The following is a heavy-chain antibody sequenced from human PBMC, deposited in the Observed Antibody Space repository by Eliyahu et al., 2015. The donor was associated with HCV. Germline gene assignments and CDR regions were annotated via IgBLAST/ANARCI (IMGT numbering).Heavy chain of an antibody. J-gene: IGHJ4*02. V-gene: IGHV3-23*01. CDR3: ANSYYDVDGTFHN. Sequence: EVQLLESGGGLVQPGGSLRLSCAVSGLSFSTYAMTWVRQAPGKGLEWVSAISGSGGSTYYADSVKARFTISRDNSKNTLYLQMNSLRAEDMAVYYCANSYYDVDGTFHNWGQGTLVTVSS. CDR2: ISGSGGST. CDR1: GLSFSTYA. D-gene: IGHD3-22*01.